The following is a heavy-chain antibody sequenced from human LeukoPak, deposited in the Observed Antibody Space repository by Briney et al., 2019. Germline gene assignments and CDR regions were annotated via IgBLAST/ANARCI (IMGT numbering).Heavy chain of an antibody. V-gene: IGHV4-39*01. Sequence: SEALSLTCTVSGGSISSSSYCWGWIRQPPGKGLEWIGSIYYSGSTYYNPSLKSRVTISVDTSKNQFSLKLSSVTAADTAVYYCARVLTDLYFDYWGQGTLVTVSS. CDR1: GGSISSSSYC. J-gene: IGHJ4*02. CDR2: IYYSGST. CDR3: ARVLTDLYFDY.